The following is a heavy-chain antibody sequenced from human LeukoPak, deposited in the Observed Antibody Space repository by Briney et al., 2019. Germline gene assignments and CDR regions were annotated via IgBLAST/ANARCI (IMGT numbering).Heavy chain of an antibody. D-gene: IGHD5-18*01. V-gene: IGHV3-23*01. Sequence: PGGSLRLSCAASGFTFSSYAMSWVRQAPGKGLEWVSAISGSGGSTYYADSVKGRFTLSRGNSKNTLYLQMNSLGAEDTAVYYCAKAGYSYGYFDYWGQGTLVTVSS. CDR3: AKAGYSYGYFDY. CDR2: ISGSGGST. J-gene: IGHJ4*02. CDR1: GFTFSSYA.